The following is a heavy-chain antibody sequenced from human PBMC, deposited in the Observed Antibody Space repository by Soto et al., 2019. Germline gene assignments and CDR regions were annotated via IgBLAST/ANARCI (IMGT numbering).Heavy chain of an antibody. D-gene: IGHD6-13*01. Sequence: ASVKVSCKXSGYTFIDYYMHWVRQAPGQGFEWMGRISPRSGGTKYSPKFQGRVTITRDTSASTAYMELSSLRSEDTAVYYCVRRHVSATGIDWFDPWGQGTLVTVSS. J-gene: IGHJ5*02. CDR2: ISPRSGGT. V-gene: IGHV1-2*02. CDR1: GYTFIDYY. CDR3: VRRHVSATGIDWFDP.